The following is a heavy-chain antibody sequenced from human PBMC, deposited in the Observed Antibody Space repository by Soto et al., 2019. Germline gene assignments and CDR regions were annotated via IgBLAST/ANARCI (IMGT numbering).Heavy chain of an antibody. J-gene: IGHJ6*02. CDR2: INHSGST. CDR1: GGSFSGYY. CDR3: ARVSGIYYYGMDV. Sequence: QVQLQQWGAGLLKPSATLSLTCAVFGGSFSGYYWSWIRQPPGKGLEWIGEINHSGSTNYNPSLTSRVNISVDTSKNQFSLKLSSVTAADTAVYYCARVSGIYYYGMDVWGQGTTVTASS. D-gene: IGHD3-10*01. V-gene: IGHV4-34*01.